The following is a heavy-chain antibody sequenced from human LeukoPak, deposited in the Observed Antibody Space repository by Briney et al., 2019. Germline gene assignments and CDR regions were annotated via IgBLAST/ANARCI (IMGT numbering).Heavy chain of an antibody. V-gene: IGHV4-59*01. CDR3: ARGGPYYYDSSGYY. CDR1: GGSISSYY. CDR2: IYYSGST. J-gene: IGHJ4*02. Sequence: SETLSLTCTVSGGSISSYYWSWIRQPPGKGLEWIGYIYYSGSTNYNPSLKSRVTISLDTSQNQFSLKLSSVTAADTAVYYVARGGPYYYDSSGYYWGQGTLVTVSS. D-gene: IGHD3-22*01.